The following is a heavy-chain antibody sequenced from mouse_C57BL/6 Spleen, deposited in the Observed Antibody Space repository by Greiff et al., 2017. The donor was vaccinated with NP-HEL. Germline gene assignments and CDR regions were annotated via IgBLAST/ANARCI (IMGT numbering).Heavy chain of an antibody. V-gene: IGHV1-69*01. D-gene: IGHD1-1*01. Sequence: VQLQQSGAELVMPGASVKLSCKASGYTFTSYWMHWVKQRPGQGLEWIGEIDPSDSYTNYNQKCKGKSTLTVDKSSSTASMQISSLTSEDSAVYYCARSPRYYYGSSYPYAMDYWGQGTSVTLAS. CDR3: ARSPRYYYGSSYPYAMDY. J-gene: IGHJ4*01. CDR1: GYTFTSYW. CDR2: IDPSDSYT.